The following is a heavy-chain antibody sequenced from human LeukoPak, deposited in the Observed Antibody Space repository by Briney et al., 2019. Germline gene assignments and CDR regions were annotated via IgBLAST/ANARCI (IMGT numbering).Heavy chain of an antibody. CDR3: ARSDYNDYRGLGF. D-gene: IGHD4-11*01. J-gene: IGHJ4*02. CDR2: IIPSSGST. V-gene: IGHV1-46*01. Sequence: ASVKVSCKASGYAFTSYHIHWMRQAPGQGLGWMGIIIPSSGSTTYAQKFQGRVTMTRDTSTSTVYMELSSLISDDTAVYFCARSDYNDYRGLGFWGQGTLVTVSS. CDR1: GYAFTSYH.